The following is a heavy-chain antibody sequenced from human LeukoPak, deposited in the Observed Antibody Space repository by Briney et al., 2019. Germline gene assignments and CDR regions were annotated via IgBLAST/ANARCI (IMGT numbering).Heavy chain of an antibody. CDR2: IYHSGTT. CDR1: GGSVSSGSYY. J-gene: IGHJ6*03. CDR3: ARDDYSNYDGYYYYYYMDV. D-gene: IGHD4-11*01. V-gene: IGHV4-61*01. Sequence: SETLSLTCTVSGGSVSSGSYYWSWIRQPPGEGLEWIGYIYHSGTTNYNPSLKSRVTISIDTPKNQFSLKLRSVTAADTAVYFCARDDYSNYDGYYYYYYMDVWGKGTTVTVSS.